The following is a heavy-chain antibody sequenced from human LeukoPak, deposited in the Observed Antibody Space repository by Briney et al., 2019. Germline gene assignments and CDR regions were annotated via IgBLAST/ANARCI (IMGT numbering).Heavy chain of an antibody. Sequence: PGGSLRLSCAASGFTFSTYSMNWVRQAPGKGLEWVSFISSISNYIYYADSVKGRFTISRDNAKNSLYLQMNSLRAEDTAVYYCARDYLYGEWLQLTLDSWGQGTLVSVSS. V-gene: IGHV3-21*01. CDR2: ISSISNYI. D-gene: IGHD5-24*01. J-gene: IGHJ4*02. CDR3: ARDYLYGEWLQLTLDS. CDR1: GFTFSTYS.